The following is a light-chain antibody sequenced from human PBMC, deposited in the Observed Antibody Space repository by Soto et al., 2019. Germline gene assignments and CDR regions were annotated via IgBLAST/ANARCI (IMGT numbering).Light chain of an antibody. CDR3: QQYTQSLWT. V-gene: IGKV2-28*01. CDR1: QSLLHSNGYNQ. CDR2: DVS. J-gene: IGKJ1*01. Sequence: DIVMTQSPLSLPVTPGEPASISCRSSQSLLHSNGYNQLAWYQQKPGQAPRLLIYDVSIRATTIPDRFSGSGSGTDFTLTINRLEPEDSAVYYCQQYTQSLWTFGPGTKVDI.